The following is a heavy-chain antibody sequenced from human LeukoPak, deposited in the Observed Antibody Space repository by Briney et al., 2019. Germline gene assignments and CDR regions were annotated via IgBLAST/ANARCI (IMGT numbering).Heavy chain of an antibody. V-gene: IGHV3-53*01. CDR1: GFTVSSNY. D-gene: IGHD3-16*02. CDR2: IYTGGTT. Sequence: GGSLRLSCATSGFTVSSNYMSWVRQAPGKGLEWVALIYTGGTTSYADSVKGRFTISRDNSKNTLYLQMDSLRAEDTALYYCAREEHDYVWGSYRYYYYYGIDVWGQGTTVTVSS. J-gene: IGHJ6*02. CDR3: AREEHDYVWGSYRYYYYYGIDV.